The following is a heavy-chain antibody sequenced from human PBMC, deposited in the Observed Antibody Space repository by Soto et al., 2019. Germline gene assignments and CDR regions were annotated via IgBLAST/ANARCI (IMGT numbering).Heavy chain of an antibody. CDR1: GYTFTSYA. CDR3: ARGHQKYDILTGSITE. Sequence: ASVKVSCKASGYTFTSYAMHWVRPAPGQRLEWMGWINAGNGNTNYSQKFQGRVTMTTDTSTSTAYMELKSLRSDDTAVYYCARGHQKYDILTGSITEWGQGTLVTVSS. D-gene: IGHD3-9*01. J-gene: IGHJ4*02. V-gene: IGHV1-3*01. CDR2: INAGNGNT.